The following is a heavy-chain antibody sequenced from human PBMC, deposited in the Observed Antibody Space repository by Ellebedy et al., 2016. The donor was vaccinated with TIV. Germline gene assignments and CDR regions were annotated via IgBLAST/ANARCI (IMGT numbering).Heavy chain of an antibody. CDR1: GFTFDDYA. CDR3: TKDLLRGIWGGSGRDY. Sequence: GGSLRLSXAASGFTFDDYAMHWVRQAPRKGLEWVSGISWRGHYIGYADSVRGRFTISRDNAKSSLYLQMNSLRIEDTAVYYCTKDLLRGIWGGSGRDYWGQGTLVTVSS. CDR2: ISWRGHYI. D-gene: IGHD7-27*01. J-gene: IGHJ4*02. V-gene: IGHV3-9*01.